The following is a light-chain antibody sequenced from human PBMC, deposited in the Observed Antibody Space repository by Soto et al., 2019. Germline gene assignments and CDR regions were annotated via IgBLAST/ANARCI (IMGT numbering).Light chain of an antibody. V-gene: IGKV4-1*01. CDR2: WAS. J-gene: IGKJ4*01. CDR3: QQYYSSPRLG. Sequence: DIVMTQSPDSLAVSLGERATITCRSSQSVLYIPTNKNFVAWYQQKPGQPPKLLLYWASTRESGVPDRFSGSASGTYFTLTISSLQAEDVAFYYCQQYYSSPRLGFGGGTKVEIK. CDR1: QSVLYIPTNKNF.